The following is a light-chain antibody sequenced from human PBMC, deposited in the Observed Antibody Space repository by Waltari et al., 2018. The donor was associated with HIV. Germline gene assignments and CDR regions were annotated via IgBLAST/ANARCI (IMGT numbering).Light chain of an antibody. CDR1: SNNVGNKG. V-gene: IGLV10-54*01. J-gene: IGLJ3*02. Sequence: QAGLTQPPSVSKGLRQTATLTCTGNSNNVGNKGAAWLQQHQGHPPKLLSYRDNNRPSGISERLSASTSGNTASLTITGLQPEDEADYYCSAWDSSLSAWVFGGGTKLTVL. CDR3: SAWDSSLSAWV. CDR2: RDN.